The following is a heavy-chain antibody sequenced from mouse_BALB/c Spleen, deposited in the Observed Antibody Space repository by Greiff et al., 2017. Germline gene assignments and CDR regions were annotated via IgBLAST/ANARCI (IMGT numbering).Heavy chain of an antibody. CDR1: GFSLTTYG. J-gene: IGHJ4*01. CDR3: ARNYRNYAMDY. V-gene: IGHV2-4-1*01. Sequence: VQLQQSGPGLVQPSQSLSITCTASGFSLTTYGVHWVRQSPGKGLEWLGVIWSGGSTDYNAAFISRLSISKDNSKSQVFFKINRLQADDTAIYCCARNYRNYAMDYWGQGTSVTVSS. CDR2: IWSGGST.